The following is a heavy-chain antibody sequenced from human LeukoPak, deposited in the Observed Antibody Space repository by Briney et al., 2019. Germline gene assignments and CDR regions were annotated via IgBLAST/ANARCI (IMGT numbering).Heavy chain of an antibody. CDR2: ISSSSSTI. CDR1: GFTFSSYS. J-gene: IGHJ4*02. Sequence: GGSLRLSCAASGFTFSSYSMNWVRQAPGKGLEWVSYISSSSSTIYYADSVKGRFTISRDNAKNSLYLQMNSLRAEDTAVYYCARRGSYSSCWYFDYWGQGTLVTVSS. D-gene: IGHD6-13*01. CDR3: ARRGSYSSCWYFDY. V-gene: IGHV3-48*01.